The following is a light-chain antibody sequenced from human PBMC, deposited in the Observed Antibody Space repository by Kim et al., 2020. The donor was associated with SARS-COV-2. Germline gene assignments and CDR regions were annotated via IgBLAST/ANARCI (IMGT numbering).Light chain of an antibody. V-gene: IGLV3-19*01. J-gene: IGLJ3*02. CDR1: SLRSYY. CDR3: NCRDSSGNHLV. CDR2: AKN. Sequence: SSELTQDPAVSVALGQTVRITCQGDSLRSYYASWYQQKPGQAPVLVIYAKNNRPSGIPDRFSGSSSGNTASLTITGAQAEDEADYYCNCRDSSGNHLVFGGGTQLTVL.